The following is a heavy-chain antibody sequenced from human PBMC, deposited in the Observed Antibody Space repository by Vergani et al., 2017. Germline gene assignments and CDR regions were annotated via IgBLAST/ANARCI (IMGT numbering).Heavy chain of an antibody. CDR1: GFTFSSYE. CDR2: ISSSGSTI. J-gene: IGHJ5*02. Sequence: EVQLVESGGGLVKPGGSLRLSCAASGFTFSSYEMNWVRQAPGKGLEWVSYISSSGSTIYYAAAVKGRFTISRDNAKNSLYLQMNSLRAEDTAVYYCARDAGRSFDPWGQGTLVTVSS. CDR3: ARDAGRSFDP. V-gene: IGHV3-48*03.